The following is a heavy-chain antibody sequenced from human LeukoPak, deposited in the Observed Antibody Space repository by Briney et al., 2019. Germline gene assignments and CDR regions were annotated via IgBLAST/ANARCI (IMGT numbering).Heavy chain of an antibody. J-gene: IGHJ4*02. Sequence: PGGSPRLSCAASGFTFSSYGMHWVRQAPGKGLEWVAVISYDGSNKYYADSVKGRFTISRDNSKNTLYLQMNSLRAEDTAVYYCAKDRLQYYYDSSALDYWGQGTLVTVSS. V-gene: IGHV3-30*18. CDR2: ISYDGSNK. D-gene: IGHD3-22*01. CDR3: AKDRLQYYYDSSALDY. CDR1: GFTFSSYG.